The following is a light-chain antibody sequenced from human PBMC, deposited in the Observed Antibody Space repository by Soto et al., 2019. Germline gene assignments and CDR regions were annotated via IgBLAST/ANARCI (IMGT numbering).Light chain of an antibody. Sequence: QSALTQPHSVSGSPGQSVTISCTGTSSDVGGYNYVSWYQHHPGKAPKLIIYDVSERPSGVPDRFSGSKSGNTGNTASLTISGLQAEDEADYYCCSYAGSYTHVLGSGTKLTVL. J-gene: IGLJ6*01. CDR1: SSDVGGYNY. V-gene: IGLV2-11*01. CDR2: DVS. CDR3: CSYAGSYTHV.